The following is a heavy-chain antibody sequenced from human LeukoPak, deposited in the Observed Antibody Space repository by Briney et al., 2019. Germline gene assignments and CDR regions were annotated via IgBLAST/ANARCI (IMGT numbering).Heavy chain of an antibody. CDR3: ARDRVRTFDY. D-gene: IGHD3-10*01. CDR2: ISGSSSTI. J-gene: IGHJ4*02. V-gene: IGHV3-48*01. CDR1: GFTFITYS. Sequence: PGGSLRLSCAASGFTFITYSMHWDRQAPGKGLEWVSYISGSSSTIYYADSVKGRFTISRDNAKNSLYVQMNSLRAEDTAVYYCARDRVRTFDYWGQGTLVTVSS.